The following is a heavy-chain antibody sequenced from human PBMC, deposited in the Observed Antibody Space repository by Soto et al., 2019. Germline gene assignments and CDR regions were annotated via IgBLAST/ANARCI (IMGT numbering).Heavy chain of an antibody. D-gene: IGHD3-10*01. CDR3: VSDRGCGHASVPYS. CDR1: GFAFSSYG. J-gene: IGHJ4*02. V-gene: IGHV3-30*03. Sequence: QAQLVESGGGVVQPGRSLRLSCAASGFAFSSYGMHWVRQAPGTGLEWVAVISYDGSLQHYADSVKGRFTISRDNSKNMVLLQMSSLRAEDTAVYYGVSDRGCGHASVPYSWGQGTLVSVSS. CDR2: ISYDGSLQ.